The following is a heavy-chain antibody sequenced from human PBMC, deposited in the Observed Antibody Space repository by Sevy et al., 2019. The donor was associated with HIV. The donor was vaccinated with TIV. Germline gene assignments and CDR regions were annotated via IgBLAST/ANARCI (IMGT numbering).Heavy chain of an antibody. CDR2: ISSSSTI. CDR3: ARGGYYDSSGYYDFDY. Sequence: GGSLRLSCAASGFTFSSYSMNWVRQAPGKGLEWVSYISSSSTIYYADSVKGRFTISRDNAKNSLYLQMNSLRDEDTTVYYCARGGYYDSSGYYDFDYWGQGTLVTVSS. V-gene: IGHV3-48*02. CDR1: GFTFSSYS. J-gene: IGHJ4*02. D-gene: IGHD3-22*01.